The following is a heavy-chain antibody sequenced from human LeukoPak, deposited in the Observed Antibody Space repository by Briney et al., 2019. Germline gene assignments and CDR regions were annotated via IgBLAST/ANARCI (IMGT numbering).Heavy chain of an antibody. CDR2: IKQDGSEK. CDR3: ARLVVVVVAAGGYYYYYMDV. D-gene: IGHD2-15*01. J-gene: IGHJ6*03. V-gene: IGHV3-7*01. CDR1: GFTFSSYW. Sequence: PGGPLRLSCAASGFTFSSYWMSWVRQAPGKGLEWVANIKQDGSEKYYVDSVKGRFTISRDNAKNSLYLQMNSLRAEDTAVYYCARLVVVVVAAGGYYYYYMDVWGKGTTVTVSS.